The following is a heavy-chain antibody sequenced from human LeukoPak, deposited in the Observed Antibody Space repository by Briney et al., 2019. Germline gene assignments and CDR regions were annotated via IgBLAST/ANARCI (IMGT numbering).Heavy chain of an antibody. V-gene: IGHV1-18*01. Sequence: ASVKVSCKASGYTFTSYGISWVRQAPGQGLEWMGWISAYNGNTNYAQKLQGRVTMTTDTSTSTAYMELRSLRSDDTAVYYCARARDIVVVPAARFYYGMDVWGQGTTVTVSS. D-gene: IGHD2-2*01. CDR2: ISAYNGNT. CDR3: ARARDIVVVPAARFYYGMDV. CDR1: GYTFTSYG. J-gene: IGHJ6*02.